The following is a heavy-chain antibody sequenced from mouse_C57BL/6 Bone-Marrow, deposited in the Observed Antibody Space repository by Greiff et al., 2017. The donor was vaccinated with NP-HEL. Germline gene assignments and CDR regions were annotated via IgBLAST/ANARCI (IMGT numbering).Heavy chain of an antibody. D-gene: IGHD1-1*01. Sequence: VKLQESGAELARPGASVKLSCKASGYTFTSYGISWVKQRTGQGLEWIGEIYPRSGNTYYNEKFKGKATLTADKSSSTAYMELRSLTSEDSAVYFCAINLFYYGSSSLYYFDYWGQGTTLTVSS. J-gene: IGHJ2*01. V-gene: IGHV1-81*01. CDR1: GYTFTSYG. CDR3: AINLFYYGSSSLYYFDY. CDR2: IYPRSGNT.